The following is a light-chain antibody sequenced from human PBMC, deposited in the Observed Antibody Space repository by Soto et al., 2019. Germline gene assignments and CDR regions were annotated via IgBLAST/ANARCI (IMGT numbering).Light chain of an antibody. CDR3: QQYGSSSWT. CDR1: QSVNSN. CDR2: GAS. J-gene: IGKJ1*01. V-gene: IGKV3-20*01. Sequence: EIVMTQSPATLSVSPGERVTLSCRASQSVNSNLAWYQQRPGQAPRLLIYGASSRATGIPDRFSGSGSGTEFTLTISRLEPEDFAVYYCQQYGSSSWTFGQGTKVDI.